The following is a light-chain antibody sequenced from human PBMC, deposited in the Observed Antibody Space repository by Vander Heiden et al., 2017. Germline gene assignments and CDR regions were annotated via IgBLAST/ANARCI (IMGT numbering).Light chain of an antibody. CDR3: ETWDSYTWV. Sequence: HPVLTHSSSASASLAPSVKPTCTLSSGHSNFIIALHQQQPGKAPRYIMKVEGSGSYDKGSGVPDRFSGSSSGADRYLTISNLQSEDEADYYCETWDSYTWVFGGGTKLTVL. J-gene: IGLJ3*02. CDR1: SGHSNFI. CDR2: VEGSGSY. V-gene: IGLV4-60*03.